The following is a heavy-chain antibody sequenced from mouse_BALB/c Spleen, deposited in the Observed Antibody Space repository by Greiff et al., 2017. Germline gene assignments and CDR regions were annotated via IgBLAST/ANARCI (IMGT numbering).Heavy chain of an antibody. Sequence: EVKLQESGPCLVKPSQSLYLTCSVTGYSITSGYYWNWIRQFPGNKLEWMGYISYDGSNNYNPSLKNRISITRDTSKNQFFLKLNSVTTQDTATYYCARDYYDYGERYYYAIDYWGQGTSVTVSS. CDR3: ARDYYDYGERYYYAIDY. D-gene: IGHD2-4*01. CDR2: ISYDGSN. CDR1: GYSITSGYY. V-gene: IGHV3-6*02. J-gene: IGHJ4*01.